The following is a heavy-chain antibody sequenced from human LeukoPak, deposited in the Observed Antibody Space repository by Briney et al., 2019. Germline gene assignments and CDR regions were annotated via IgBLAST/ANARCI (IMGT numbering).Heavy chain of an antibody. V-gene: IGHV4-4*02. Sequence: PSETLSLTCAVSGGSISSSNWWTWVRQPPGKGLEWIGEIYHCGSTNYNPPLKSRVTISVDKSKNQFSLKLSSVTAADTAVYYCARERSSSCLDYWGQGTLVTVSS. CDR3: ARERSSSCLDY. CDR1: GGSISSSNW. J-gene: IGHJ4*02. D-gene: IGHD6-13*01. CDR2: IYHCGST.